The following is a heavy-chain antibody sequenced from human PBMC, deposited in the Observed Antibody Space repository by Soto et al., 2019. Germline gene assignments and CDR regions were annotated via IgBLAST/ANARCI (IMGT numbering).Heavy chain of an antibody. CDR3: SRAISNTWAKSWLDP. V-gene: IGHV1-18*04. D-gene: IGHD4-4*01. CDR2: ISGDNGET. CDR1: GYTFRSYG. J-gene: IGHJ5*02. Sequence: GLLLQSGGEVKKPGASVTVSCKASGYTFRSYGVSWVRQVPGQGLEWLGWISGDNGETTYAPGFRDRLTMTADASATIVYMKVRNLRSKDTAVYYSSRAISNTWAKSWLDPCGHGTLITVSS.